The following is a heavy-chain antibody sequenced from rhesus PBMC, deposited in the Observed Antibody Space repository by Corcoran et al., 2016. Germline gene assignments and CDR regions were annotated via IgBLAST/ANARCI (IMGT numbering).Heavy chain of an antibody. Sequence: EVQLVESGGGLVQPGGSLRLSCVASGFTFSSFAMSWVRQAPGKGLEWVSSISSASNYIYYAAAVKGRFTISRDNAKNSLSLQMNSLRAEDTAVYYCTRRSRSYHFDYWGQGVLVTVSS. CDR3: TRRSRSYHFDY. CDR2: ISSASNYI. CDR1: GFTFSSFA. J-gene: IGHJ4*01. V-gene: IGHV3S16*01. D-gene: IGHD4-29*01.